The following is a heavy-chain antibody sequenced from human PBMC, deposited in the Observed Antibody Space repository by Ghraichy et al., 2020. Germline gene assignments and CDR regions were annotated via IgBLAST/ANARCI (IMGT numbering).Heavy chain of an antibody. V-gene: IGHV3-74*01. CDR3: ARDRAYCSSTSCYSAGTV. CDR2: IHPDGSDT. Sequence: LSLTCAVSGFTLSSHWMHWVRQAPGKGLVWVSRIHPDGSDTTYADSVKGRFTISRDNAENMVYLQMNSLRAEDAAVYYCARDRAYCSSTSCYSAGTVWGQGTLVTVSS. D-gene: IGHD2-2*02. CDR1: GFTLSSHW. J-gene: IGHJ4*02.